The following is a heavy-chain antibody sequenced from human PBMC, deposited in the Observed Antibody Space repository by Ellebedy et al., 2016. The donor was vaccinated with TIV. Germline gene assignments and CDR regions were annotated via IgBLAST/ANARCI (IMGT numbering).Heavy chain of an antibody. D-gene: IGHD7-27*01. CDR3: ANNLPLTGDFDY. Sequence: AASVKVSCKASGYTFTDYDINWVRQATGQGLEWLGWMNPSSGSTGYARKFQGRVTMTRDTSINTAYMELRSQTSEDTAVYYCANNLPLTGDFDYWGQGTLVTVSS. CDR1: GYTFTDYD. CDR2: MNPSSGST. J-gene: IGHJ4*02. V-gene: IGHV1-8*01.